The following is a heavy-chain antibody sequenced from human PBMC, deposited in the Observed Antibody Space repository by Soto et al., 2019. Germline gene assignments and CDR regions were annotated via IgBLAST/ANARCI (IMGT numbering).Heavy chain of an antibody. CDR3: AREKLRGYFDY. Sequence: ASVKVSCKASGYTLTSYYMHWVRQAPGQGLEWMGIINPSGGSTSYAQKFQGRVTMTRDTSTSTVYMELSSLRSEDTAVYYGAREKLRGYFDYWGQGTLVTVSS. CDR2: INPSGGST. D-gene: IGHD4-17*01. CDR1: GYTLTSYY. V-gene: IGHV1-46*01. J-gene: IGHJ4*02.